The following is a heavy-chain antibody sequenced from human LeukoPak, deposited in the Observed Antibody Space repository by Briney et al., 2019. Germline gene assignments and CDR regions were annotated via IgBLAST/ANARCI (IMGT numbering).Heavy chain of an antibody. J-gene: IGHJ4*02. CDR1: GYTFTSYG. Sequence: ASVKVSCKASGYTFTSYGISWVRQAPGQGLEWMGWISAYNGNTNYAQKFQGRVTMTRDTSINTAYMELSRLRSDDTAVYYCAYDSSFDYWGQGTLVTVSS. CDR3: AYDSSFDY. CDR2: ISAYNGNT. V-gene: IGHV1-18*01. D-gene: IGHD3-22*01.